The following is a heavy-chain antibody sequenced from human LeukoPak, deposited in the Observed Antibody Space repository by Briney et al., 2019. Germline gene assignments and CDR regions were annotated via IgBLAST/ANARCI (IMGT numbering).Heavy chain of an antibody. CDR3: ARVIPYYYYYMDV. D-gene: IGHD3-16*02. V-gene: IGHV4-61*02. CDR1: GGSISSGSYY. Sequence: SQTLSLTCTVSGGSISSGSYYWSWIRQPAGKGLEWIGRIYHSGSTYYNPSLKSLVTISVDTSKNQFSLKLSSVTAAGTAVYYCARVIPYYYYYMDVWGKGTTVTVSS. CDR2: IYHSGST. J-gene: IGHJ6*03.